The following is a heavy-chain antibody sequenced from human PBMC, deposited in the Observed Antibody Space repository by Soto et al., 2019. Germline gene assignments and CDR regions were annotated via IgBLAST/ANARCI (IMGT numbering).Heavy chain of an antibody. CDR1: GCTFISYV. D-gene: IGHD2-2*01. CDR3: AKDHPYCSSTTCYGIAWFDP. Sequence: GGPLRVSCAAAGCTFISYVMHWVRQAPGKGLVWVSPISGGGGTTYYADSVKGRFSISRVNSKNTLYLQMNSLRAEDTAVYYCAKDHPYCSSTTCYGIAWFDPWGQGTLVTVSS. J-gene: IGHJ5*02. CDR2: ISGGGGTT. V-gene: IGHV3-23*01.